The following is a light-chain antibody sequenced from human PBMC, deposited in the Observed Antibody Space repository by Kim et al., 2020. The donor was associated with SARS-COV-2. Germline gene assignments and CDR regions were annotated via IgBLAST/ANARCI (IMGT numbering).Light chain of an antibody. J-gene: IGKJ1*01. CDR3: EKYKNASRT. V-gene: IGKV1-27*01. CDR1: QDLASY. Sequence: ACVGDRVTSTCRASQDLASYVAWYQQTPGTVPRLLFSAASTLQSGVPSRFSGSGSGTEFTRTINGLQPGDFATYYCEKYKNASRTCGQGTKVDIK. CDR2: AAS.